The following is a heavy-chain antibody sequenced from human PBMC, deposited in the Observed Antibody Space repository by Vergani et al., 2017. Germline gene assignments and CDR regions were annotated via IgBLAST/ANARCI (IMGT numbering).Heavy chain of an antibody. CDR1: GGSISSGSYY. V-gene: IGHV4-61*02. CDR3: ARVTGGAFDI. Sequence: QVQLQESGPGLVKPSQTLSLTCTVSGGSISSGSYYWSWIRQPAGKGLEWIGRIYTSGSTNSNPSLKSRVPMSVDTSTNQFSLKLSAVAAADTAVYYCARVTGGAFDIWGQGSMVTVSS. CDR2: IYTSGST. D-gene: IGHD3-16*01. J-gene: IGHJ3*02.